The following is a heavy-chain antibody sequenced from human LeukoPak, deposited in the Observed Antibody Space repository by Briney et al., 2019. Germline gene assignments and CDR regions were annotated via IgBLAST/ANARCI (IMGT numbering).Heavy chain of an antibody. D-gene: IGHD6-13*01. CDR1: GGSISSHY. J-gene: IGHJ4*02. CDR3: ARESGDSSWDY. V-gene: IGHV4-59*11. Sequence: SETLSLTCTVSGGSISSHYWSWIRQPPGKGQEWIGYIYYSGSTNYNPSLKSRVTISVDTSKNQFSLKLSSVTAADTAVYYCARESGDSSWDYWGQGTLVTVSS. CDR2: IYYSGST.